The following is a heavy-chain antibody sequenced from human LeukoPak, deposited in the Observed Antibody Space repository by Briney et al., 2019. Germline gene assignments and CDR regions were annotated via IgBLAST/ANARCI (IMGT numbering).Heavy chain of an antibody. CDR3: ARVSGSYSFDS. CDR2: IKQDGGET. D-gene: IGHD1-26*01. Sequence: GGSLRLSCAPSGFTFSYYWMSWVRQAPGKGLEGGANIKQDGGETYYVDSVKGRFTISRDNAKNSLYLQINSLRAEDTALYYCARVSGSYSFDSWGQGTLVTVSS. V-gene: IGHV3-7*01. CDR1: GFTFSYYW. J-gene: IGHJ5*01.